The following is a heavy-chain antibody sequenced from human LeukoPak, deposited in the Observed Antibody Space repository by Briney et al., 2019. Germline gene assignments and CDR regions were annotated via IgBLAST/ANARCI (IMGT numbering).Heavy chain of an antibody. CDR1: GFIFSNYA. V-gene: IGHV3-23*01. CDR2: ITGSGGNT. CDR3: VRGLDYFDY. Sequence: GGSLRLSCAASGFIFSNYAMGWGRQAPGKGLEWVSSITGSGGNTYYADSVKGRFTFSRDNSKNTLHLQMNSLRAEDTAVHYCVRGLDYFDYWGQGTLVTVSS. D-gene: IGHD6-6*01. J-gene: IGHJ4*02.